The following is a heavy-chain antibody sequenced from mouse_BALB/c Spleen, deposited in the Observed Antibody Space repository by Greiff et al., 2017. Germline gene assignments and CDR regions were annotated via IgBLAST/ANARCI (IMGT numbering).Heavy chain of an antibody. CDR1: GYTFTSYW. V-gene: IGHV1S81*02. Sequence: QVQLQQPGAELVKPGASVKLSCKASGYTFTSYWMHWVKQRPGQGLEWIGEINPSNGRTNYNEKFKSKATLTVDKSSSTAYMQLSSLTSEDSAVYYCARWGEFDYWGQGTLVTVSA. CDR2: INPSNGRT. CDR3: ARWGEFDY. J-gene: IGHJ3*01.